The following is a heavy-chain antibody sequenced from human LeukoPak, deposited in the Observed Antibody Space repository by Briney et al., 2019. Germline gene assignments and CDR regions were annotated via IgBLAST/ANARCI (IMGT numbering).Heavy chain of an antibody. CDR3: AKDVNSGWYSPYYYYYMDV. CDR1: GFTFSSYG. Sequence: GRSLRLSCAASGFTFSSYGMHWVRQAPGKGLEWVAVISYDGSIKYYADSVKGRFTISRDNSKNTLYLQMNSLRAEDTAMYYCAKDVNSGWYSPYYYYYMDVWGKGTTVTISS. D-gene: IGHD6-19*01. J-gene: IGHJ6*03. V-gene: IGHV3-30*18. CDR2: ISYDGSIK.